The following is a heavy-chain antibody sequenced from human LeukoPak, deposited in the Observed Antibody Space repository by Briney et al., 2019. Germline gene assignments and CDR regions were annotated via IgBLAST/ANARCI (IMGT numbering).Heavy chain of an antibody. D-gene: IGHD3-10*01. V-gene: IGHV4-38-2*02. CDR2: IYHSGTT. CDR3: ARSPSPVYYYGSGEAFDI. CDR1: GYSISSGYY. Sequence: PSQTLSLTCTVSGYSISSGYYWGWIRQPPGKGLEWIGSIYHSGTTNCNPSLKSRVTISVDTSKNQFSLKLSSVTAADTAVYYCARSPSPVYYYGSGEAFDIWGQGTMVTVSS. J-gene: IGHJ3*02.